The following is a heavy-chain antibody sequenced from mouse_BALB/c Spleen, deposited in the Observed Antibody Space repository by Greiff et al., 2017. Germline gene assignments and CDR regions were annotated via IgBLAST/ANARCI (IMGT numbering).Heavy chain of an antibody. Sequence: EVQVVESGGGLVKPGGSLKLSCAASGFTFSDYYMYWVRQTPEKRLEWVATISDGGSYTYYPDSVKGRFTISRDNAKNNLYLQMSSLKSEDTAMYYCARDRHYYGSSYGYWGQGTTLTVSS. CDR2: ISDGGSYT. CDR3: ARDRHYYGSSYGY. J-gene: IGHJ2*01. CDR1: GFTFSDYY. D-gene: IGHD1-1*01. V-gene: IGHV5-4*02.